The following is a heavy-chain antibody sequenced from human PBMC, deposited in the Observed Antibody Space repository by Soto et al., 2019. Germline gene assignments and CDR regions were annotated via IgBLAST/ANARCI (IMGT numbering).Heavy chain of an antibody. CDR2: ISGSGGST. CDR3: ARADGDYLSYFDY. CDR1: GFTFSSYA. J-gene: IGHJ4*02. D-gene: IGHD4-17*01. Sequence: GGSLRLSCAASGFTFSSYAMSWVRQAPGKGLEWVSAISGSGGSTYYADSVKGRFTISRDNSKNTLYLQMNSLRAEDTAVYYCARADGDYLSYFDYWGQGTLVTVSS. V-gene: IGHV3-23*01.